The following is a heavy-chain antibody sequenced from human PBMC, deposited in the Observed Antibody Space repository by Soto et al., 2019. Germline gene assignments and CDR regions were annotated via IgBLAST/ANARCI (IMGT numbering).Heavy chain of an antibody. V-gene: IGHV4-39*01. CDR1: GGSISSSSYY. J-gene: IGHJ4*02. Sequence: SETLSLTCTVSGGSISSSSYYWGWIRQPPGKGLEWIGSIYYSGSTYYNPSLKSRVTISVDTSKNQFSLKLSSVTAADTAVYYCARQAYDSSGYPLDYWGQGTLVTVSS. D-gene: IGHD3-22*01. CDR3: ARQAYDSSGYPLDY. CDR2: IYYSGST.